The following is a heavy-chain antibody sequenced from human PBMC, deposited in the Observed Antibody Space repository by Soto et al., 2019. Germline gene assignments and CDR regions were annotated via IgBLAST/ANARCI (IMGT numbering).Heavy chain of an antibody. V-gene: IGHV3-21*04. CDR2: IDTSSTFI. Sequence: EVQLVESGGGLVKPGGSLRLSCAASGFTFNTYSMNWVRQAPGKGLEWVSSIDTSSTFIYYGGSLKGRFTISRDNAKNSLYLQMNHLKAEDTAVYYCASDGEYSDYETWYFDLWGRGTLVTVSS. D-gene: IGHD5-12*01. CDR3: ASDGEYSDYETWYFDL. J-gene: IGHJ2*01. CDR1: GFTFNTYS.